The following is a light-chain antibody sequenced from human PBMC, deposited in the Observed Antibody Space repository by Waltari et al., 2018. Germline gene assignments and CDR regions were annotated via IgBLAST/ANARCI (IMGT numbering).Light chain of an antibody. Sequence: QMTQSPSSLSASVGDRITISCQSSQDVINFINWYQQKPGKAPQLLIYDGSTLTTGVPPRFSGSGSGTHFTLTINSLQPEDVGNYYCQQSEAFGKGTKVEI. V-gene: IGKV1-33*01. CDR1: QDVINF. CDR2: DGS. CDR3: QQSEA. J-gene: IGKJ1*01.